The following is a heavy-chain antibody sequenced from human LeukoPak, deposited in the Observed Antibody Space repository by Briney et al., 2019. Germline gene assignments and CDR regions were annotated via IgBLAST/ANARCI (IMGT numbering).Heavy chain of an antibody. Sequence: PGGSPRLSCAASGFTFSSYAMSWVRQAPGKGLEWVSAISGSGGSTYYADSVKGRFTISRDNSKHTLYLQMNSMRAEDTAVYYCAKDLDGYYDSSGYSYYFDYWGQGTLVTVSS. CDR3: AKDLDGYYDSSGYSYYFDY. CDR1: GFTFSSYA. D-gene: IGHD3-22*01. V-gene: IGHV3-23*01. J-gene: IGHJ4*02. CDR2: ISGSGGST.